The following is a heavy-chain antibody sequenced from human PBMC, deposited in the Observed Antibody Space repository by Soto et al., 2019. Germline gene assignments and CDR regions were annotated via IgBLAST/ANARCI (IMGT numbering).Heavy chain of an antibody. Sequence: QVQLVESGGGVVQPGRSLRLSCAASGFTFSSYAMHWVRQAPGKGLEWVAVISYDGSNKYYADSVKGRSTISRDNSKNTLYLQMNSLRAEDTAVYYCARTWLRAYYFDYWGQGTLVTVSS. CDR1: GFTFSSYA. J-gene: IGHJ4*02. CDR2: ISYDGSNK. D-gene: IGHD5-12*01. V-gene: IGHV3-30-3*01. CDR3: ARTWLRAYYFDY.